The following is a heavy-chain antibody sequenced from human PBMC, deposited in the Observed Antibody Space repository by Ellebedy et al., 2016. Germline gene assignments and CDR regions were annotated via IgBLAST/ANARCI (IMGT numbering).Heavy chain of an antibody. Sequence: GGSLRLSCAASGFTFSMFAMTWVRQAPGKVLEWVSAISDTGTNTYYGDSVRGRFTISRDNSKYTLSLQMSSLRAEDPSLYYCAKVLYNPISSWTGLDLWGQGTLVTVSS. CDR2: ISDTGTNT. D-gene: IGHD2-15*01. CDR3: AKVLYNPISSWTGLDL. J-gene: IGHJ5*02. V-gene: IGHV3-23*01. CDR1: GFTFSMFA.